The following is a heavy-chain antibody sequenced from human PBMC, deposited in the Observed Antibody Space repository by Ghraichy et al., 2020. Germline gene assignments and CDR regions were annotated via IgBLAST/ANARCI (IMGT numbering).Heavy chain of an antibody. CDR1: GFTFSSYA. D-gene: IGHD3-9*01. CDR2: ISYDGSNK. V-gene: IGHV3-30-3*01. CDR3: AREKGDDILTGYLGGLDY. J-gene: IGHJ4*02. Sequence: GGSLRLSCAASGFTFSSYAMHWVRQAPGKGLEWVAVISYDGSNKYYADSVKGRFTISRDNSKNTLYLQMNSLRAEDTAVYYCAREKGDDILTGYLGGLDYWGQGTLVTVSS.